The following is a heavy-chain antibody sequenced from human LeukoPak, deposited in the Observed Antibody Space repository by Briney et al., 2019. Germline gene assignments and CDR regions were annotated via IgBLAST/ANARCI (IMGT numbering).Heavy chain of an antibody. CDR3: AKARSSWAGYFDY. CDR1: GFTFSSYA. J-gene: IGHJ4*02. Sequence: PGGSLRLSCAASGFTFSSYAMSWVRQAPGKGLEWVSTLTTAGGNTYYADSVRGRFTISRDNSKNTLYLQMGSLRAEDTAVYYCAKARSSWAGYFDYWGQGALVTVSS. D-gene: IGHD6-13*01. CDR2: LTTAGGNT. V-gene: IGHV3-23*01.